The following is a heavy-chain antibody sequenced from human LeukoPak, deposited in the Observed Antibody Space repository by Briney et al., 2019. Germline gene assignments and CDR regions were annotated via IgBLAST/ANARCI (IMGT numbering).Heavy chain of an antibody. J-gene: IGHJ4*02. Sequence: SETLSLTCTVSSASTSSLDYYWGWIRQFPGKGLEWIGDIYYNGMTYYNPSPKSRLTISIDTSKNQFSPILTSVTAADTAVYYCARKGSGTPYTFFNYFDYWGQGALVAVSS. V-gene: IGHV4-39*01. CDR3: ARKGSGTPYTFFNYFDY. CDR1: SASTSSLDYY. D-gene: IGHD3-10*01. CDR2: IYYNGMT.